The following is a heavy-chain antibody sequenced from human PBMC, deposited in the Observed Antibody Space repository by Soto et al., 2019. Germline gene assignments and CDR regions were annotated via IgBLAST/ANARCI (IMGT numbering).Heavy chain of an antibody. Sequence: GASVKVSWKASGYSFTSYYMHWVRQAPGQGLEWMGIINPSGGGTSYAQKFQGRVTMTRDTSTSTVYMELSSLRSEDTAVYYCARQGGSSGYYHYWGQGTLVTVSS. V-gene: IGHV1-46*01. CDR1: GYSFTSYY. D-gene: IGHD3-22*01. CDR3: ARQGGSSGYYHY. CDR2: INPSGGGT. J-gene: IGHJ4*02.